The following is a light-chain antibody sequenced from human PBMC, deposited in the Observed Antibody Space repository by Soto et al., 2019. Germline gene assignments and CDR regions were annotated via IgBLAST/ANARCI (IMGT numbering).Light chain of an antibody. V-gene: IGKV3-15*01. CDR1: QSLNTD. CDR3: QQYNNWPPMT. CDR2: GAS. Sequence: EILLTQSPASLSVSPGESATLSCRASQSLNTDLAWYQQKPGQAPRLLIYGASTRATGIPARFSGSGSGTEFTLTISSLQSEDFAVYYCQQYNNWPPMTFGQGTKVDIK. J-gene: IGKJ1*01.